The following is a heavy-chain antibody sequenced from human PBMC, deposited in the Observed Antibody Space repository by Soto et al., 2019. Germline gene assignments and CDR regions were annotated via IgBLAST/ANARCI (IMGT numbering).Heavy chain of an antibody. Sequence: GGSLRLSCAASGFTFSSYGMHWVRQAPGKGLEWVAVIWYDGSNKYYADSVKGRFTISRDNSKNTLYLQMNSLRAEDTAVYYCARDRQLRFLEWLSLDDAFDIWGQGTMVTVSS. D-gene: IGHD3-3*01. CDR2: IWYDGSNK. V-gene: IGHV3-33*01. CDR3: ARDRQLRFLEWLSLDDAFDI. J-gene: IGHJ3*02. CDR1: GFTFSSYG.